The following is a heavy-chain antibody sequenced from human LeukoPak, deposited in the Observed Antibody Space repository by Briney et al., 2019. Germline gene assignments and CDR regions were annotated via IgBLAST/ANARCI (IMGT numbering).Heavy chain of an antibody. CDR1: GFTFSIYW. CDR3: EAGRYGSTSYGGY. CDR2: MNQDGSEK. Sequence: PGGSLRLSCAASGFTFSIYWMSWLRQAPGKGLEWVANMNQDGSEKYYVDSVKGRFTISRDNAKNSLYLQINTLRAEDTAVYYFEAGRYGSTSYGGYWGQGALVTVSS. V-gene: IGHV3-7*02. D-gene: IGHD3-10*01. J-gene: IGHJ4*02.